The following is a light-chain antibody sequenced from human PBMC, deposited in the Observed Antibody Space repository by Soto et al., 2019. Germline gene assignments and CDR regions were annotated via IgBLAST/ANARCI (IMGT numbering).Light chain of an antibody. V-gene: IGLV2-11*01. CDR3: CSYAGSVV. J-gene: IGLJ2*01. Sequence: QSVLTQPRSVSGSPGQSVTISCTGTSSDVGGYNYVSWYQQHPGKAPKLMIYDVSKRPSGVPDRFSGSKSGNTASLTISGLQAKDEADYYCCSYAGSVVFGGGTQLTVL. CDR2: DVS. CDR1: SSDVGGYNY.